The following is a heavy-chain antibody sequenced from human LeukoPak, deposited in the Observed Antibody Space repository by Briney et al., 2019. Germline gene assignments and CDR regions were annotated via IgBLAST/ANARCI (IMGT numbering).Heavy chain of an antibody. Sequence: SETLSLTCTVSGASITSYYWSWIRQSPGKGLEWIGCTYNSDTTNYNPSLKSRLTISVDTSKKQFSLKLSSVTAADTAVYYCAKGGTVAFDNWGQGTLVTVSS. J-gene: IGHJ4*02. D-gene: IGHD4-23*01. CDR2: TYNSDTT. CDR3: AKGGTVAFDN. CDR1: GASITSYY. V-gene: IGHV4-59*01.